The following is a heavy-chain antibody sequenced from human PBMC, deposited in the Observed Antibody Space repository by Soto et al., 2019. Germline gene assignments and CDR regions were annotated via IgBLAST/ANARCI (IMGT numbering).Heavy chain of an antibody. Sequence: QVQLVQSGAEVKKPGSSVKVSCKASGGTFSSYSITWVRQAPGQGLEWMGRIIPIVGIANYAQKFRGRVTISAKKYTSTTYMEMSSLTSEDTAVYYCACLPSTPVGEGNWFDPWGQGTLVTVSS. V-gene: IGHV1-69*02. CDR1: GGTFSSYS. J-gene: IGHJ5*02. CDR2: IIPIVGIA. CDR3: ACLPSTPVGEGNWFDP. D-gene: IGHD3-16*01.